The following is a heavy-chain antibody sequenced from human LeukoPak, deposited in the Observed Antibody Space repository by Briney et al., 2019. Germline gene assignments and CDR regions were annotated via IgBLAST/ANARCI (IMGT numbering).Heavy chain of an antibody. J-gene: IGHJ4*02. CDR2: MNPNSANT. CDR1: GYTFTSYD. V-gene: IGHV1-8*01. CDR3: ARGIRGRRTFDY. Sequence: SVKVSYKASGYTFTSYDINWVRQATGQGLEWMGWMNPNSANTGYAQKFQGRVTMTRNTSISTAYMELSSLRSEDTAVYYCARGIRGRRTFDYWGQGTLVTVSS. D-gene: IGHD3-16*01.